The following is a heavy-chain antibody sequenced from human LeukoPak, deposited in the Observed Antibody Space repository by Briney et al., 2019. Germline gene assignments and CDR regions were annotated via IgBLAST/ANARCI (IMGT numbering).Heavy chain of an antibody. CDR1: GFTFSSHW. Sequence: GGSLRLSCAASGFTFSSHWMSWVRQAPGKGLEWVANIKQDGSEKYYVDSVKGRFTISRDNANNSLYLQMNSLRVEDTAVYYCARPSNYYYMDVWGKGTTVTISS. J-gene: IGHJ6*03. CDR3: ARPSNYYYMDV. V-gene: IGHV3-7*01. CDR2: IKQDGSEK.